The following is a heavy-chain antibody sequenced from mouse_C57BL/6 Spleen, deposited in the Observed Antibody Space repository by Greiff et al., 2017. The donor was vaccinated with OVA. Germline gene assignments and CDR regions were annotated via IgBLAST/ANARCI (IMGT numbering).Heavy chain of an antibody. J-gene: IGHJ1*03. Sequence: QVQLQQSGAELVKPGASVKISCKASGYAFSSYWMNWVKQRPGKGLEWIGQIYPGDGDTNYNGKFKGKATLTADKSSSTAYMQLSRLTSEDSAVYFCARTDYYGSSYGYFDVWGTGTTVTVSS. V-gene: IGHV1-80*01. CDR2: IYPGDGDT. CDR1: GYAFSSYW. D-gene: IGHD1-1*01. CDR3: ARTDYYGSSYGYFDV.